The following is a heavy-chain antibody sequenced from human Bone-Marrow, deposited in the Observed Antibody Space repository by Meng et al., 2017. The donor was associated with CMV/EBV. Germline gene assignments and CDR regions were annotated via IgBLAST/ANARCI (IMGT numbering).Heavy chain of an antibody. Sequence: QVQLVQSGAGVKESGASGKVSCKASGYTVTDYYIHWVRQAPGQWLEWMGWINPNDDTNYAQNFQGRVTMTRDMSINTVYMELSRLTSDDTAVYYCARSSGWSRFDYWGLGTLVTVSS. D-gene: IGHD6-19*01. V-gene: IGHV1-2*02. CDR3: ARSSGWSRFDY. J-gene: IGHJ4*02. CDR1: GYTVTDYY. CDR2: INPNDDT.